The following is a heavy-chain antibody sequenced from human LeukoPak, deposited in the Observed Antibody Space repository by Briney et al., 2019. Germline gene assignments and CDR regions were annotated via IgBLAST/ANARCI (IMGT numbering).Heavy chain of an antibody. Sequence: PGGSLRLSCAASGFIFSNSAMTWVRQAPGKGLEWVSIISGPGTPTYYADSVKGRFTISRDNSKNTLYLQMNSLRAEDTAVYYCAKALEGYSYAYRFDYWGQGTLVTVSS. J-gene: IGHJ4*02. CDR3: AKALEGYSYAYRFDY. CDR1: GFIFSNSA. CDR2: ISGPGTPT. D-gene: IGHD5-18*01. V-gene: IGHV3-23*01.